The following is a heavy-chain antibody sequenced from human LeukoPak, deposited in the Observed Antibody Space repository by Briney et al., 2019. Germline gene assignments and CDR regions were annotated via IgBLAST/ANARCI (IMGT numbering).Heavy chain of an antibody. D-gene: IGHD5-24*01. CDR1: GGSISSSTYY. J-gene: IGHJ4*02. CDR2: LYYGGST. CDR3: ARVLLELEMATIPYYFDY. V-gene: IGHV4-39*07. Sequence: SETLSLTCTVSGGSISSSTYYWGWIRQSPGKGLEWIGSLYYGGSTYYNPSLKSRVTISVDTSKNQFSLKLSSVTAADTAVYYCARVLLELEMATIPYYFDYWGQGTLVTVSS.